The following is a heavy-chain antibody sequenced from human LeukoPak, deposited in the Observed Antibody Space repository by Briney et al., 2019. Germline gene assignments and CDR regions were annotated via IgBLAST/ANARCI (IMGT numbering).Heavy chain of an antibody. CDR3: AKDPSDSSGYYYLNWFDP. V-gene: IGHV3-30*04. CDR1: GFTFSTYA. D-gene: IGHD3-22*01. J-gene: IGHJ5*02. CDR2: ISYDGSSK. Sequence: GGSLRLSCAASGFTFSTYAMHWVRQAPGKGLEWVAVISYDGSSKYYADSVKGRFTISRDNSKNTLYLQMNSLRAEDTAVYYCAKDPSDSSGYYYLNWFDPWGQGTLVTVSS.